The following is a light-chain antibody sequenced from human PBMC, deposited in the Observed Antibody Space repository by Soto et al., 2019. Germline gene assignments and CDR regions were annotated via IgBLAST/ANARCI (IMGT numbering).Light chain of an antibody. J-gene: IGKJ5*01. Sequence: EIVLTQSPATLSLSPGERATLSCRASQSVSSYLAWYQQKPGQAPRLLIYDASNRATGIPARFSGSGSGTDVTLTIRSLEPEDFAVYYWQQRSNWPPAITFGQGTRLEIK. CDR1: QSVSSY. CDR3: QQRSNWPPAIT. CDR2: DAS. V-gene: IGKV3-11*01.